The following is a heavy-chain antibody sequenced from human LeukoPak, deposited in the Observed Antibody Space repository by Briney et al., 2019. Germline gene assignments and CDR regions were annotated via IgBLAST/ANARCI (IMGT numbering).Heavy chain of an antibody. D-gene: IGHD3-10*01. Sequence: GGSLRLSCAASGFTFSSYEMHWVRQAPGKGLEWISYISSSDSTIYYADSVKGRFTISRDNAKNSLYLQMNSLRAEDTAVYYCARGGFGPSDALDIWGQGTMVTVSS. V-gene: IGHV3-48*03. J-gene: IGHJ3*02. CDR1: GFTFSSYE. CDR2: ISSSDSTI. CDR3: ARGGFGPSDALDI.